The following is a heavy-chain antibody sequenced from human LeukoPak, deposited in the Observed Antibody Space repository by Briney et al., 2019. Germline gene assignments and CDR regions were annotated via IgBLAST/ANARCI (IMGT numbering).Heavy chain of an antibody. CDR1: GFTFSTFW. J-gene: IGHJ6*04. Sequence: GVLRLSCATSGFTFSTFWMHWVRQAPGKGLVWVSRIKHDGSSTNYADSVKGRFTISRDNAKNTLYLQMNSLRAEDTAVYYCAELGITMIGGVWGKGTTVTISS. CDR3: AELGITMIGGV. CDR2: IKHDGSST. D-gene: IGHD3-10*02. V-gene: IGHV3-74*01.